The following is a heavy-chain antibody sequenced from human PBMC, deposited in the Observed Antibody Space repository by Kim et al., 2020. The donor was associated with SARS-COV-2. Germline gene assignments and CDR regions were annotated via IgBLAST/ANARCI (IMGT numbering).Heavy chain of an antibody. CDR3: ARDQQVRGVIILFYYGMDV. CDR1: GFTLSTYS. CDR2: MSYDGKEK. Sequence: GGSLRLSCVVSGFTLSTYSMHWVRQAPGKGLEWVAVMSYDGKEKYNVDSVKGRFTISRDMSKNTLYLQMDSLGPEDTAVYYCARDQQVRGVIILFYYGMDVWGQGTTVTVSS. J-gene: IGHJ6*02. D-gene: IGHD3-10*01. V-gene: IGHV3-30*04.